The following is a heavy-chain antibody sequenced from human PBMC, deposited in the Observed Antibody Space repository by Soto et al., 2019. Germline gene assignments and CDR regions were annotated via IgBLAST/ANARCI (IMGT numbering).Heavy chain of an antibody. Sequence: GGSLRLSCAASGFTFSSYGMNWVRQAPGKGLEWVSGISVSGDNTYYADSVKGRFTISRDNAKNTLYLQMNSLRAEDTAVYYCARVIDFWSGSPPYHYMDVWGKGTTVTVSS. CDR2: ISVSGDNT. J-gene: IGHJ6*03. D-gene: IGHD3-3*01. CDR3: ARVIDFWSGSPPYHYMDV. V-gene: IGHV3-21*01. CDR1: GFTFSSYG.